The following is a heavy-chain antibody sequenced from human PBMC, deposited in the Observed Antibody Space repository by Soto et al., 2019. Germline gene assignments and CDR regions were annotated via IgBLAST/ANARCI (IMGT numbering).Heavy chain of an antibody. J-gene: IGHJ5*02. CDR1: GGSISSYY. Sequence: QVQLQESGPGLVKPSETLSLTCTVSGGSISSYYWSWIRQPPGKGLEWIGYIYYSGSTNYNPSLNSRVTISVDTSKNQFSLKLSSLTAADTAVDYCARVSLDYDFLTGYYISGGWFDPWGQGTLVTVS. CDR3: ARVSLDYDFLTGYYISGGWFDP. CDR2: IYYSGST. D-gene: IGHD3-9*01. V-gene: IGHV4-59*01.